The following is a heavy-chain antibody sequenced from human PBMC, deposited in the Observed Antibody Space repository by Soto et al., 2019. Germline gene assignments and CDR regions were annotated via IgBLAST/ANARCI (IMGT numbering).Heavy chain of an antibody. CDR1: GGSISSYY. CDR2: FFYSGST. D-gene: IGHD6-19*01. J-gene: IGHJ4*02. Sequence: PSETLSLTCTVSGGSISSYYWSWIRQPPGKGLEWIGYFFYSGSTNYNPSLKSRVTISRDNAKNSLYLQMNSLRAEDTALYYCAKDRGLVLSFYFDYWGQGTLVTVSS. V-gene: IGHV4-59*01. CDR3: AKDRGLVLSFYFDY.